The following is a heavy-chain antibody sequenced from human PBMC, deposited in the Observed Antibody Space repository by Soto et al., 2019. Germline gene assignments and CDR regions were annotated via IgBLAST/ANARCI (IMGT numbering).Heavy chain of an antibody. CDR2: ISKSDYT. V-gene: IGHV3-21*01. Sequence: GGSLRLSCTVSGFAFNNYGINWVRQAPGKGLEWVSSISKSDYTYYSDSVKGRFAISRDNAKSSVSLQMNTLRVEDTAVYYCAHRLRWLANFDYWGQGTLVTVSS. J-gene: IGHJ4*02. CDR1: GFAFNNYG. CDR3: AHRLRWLANFDY. D-gene: IGHD6-19*01.